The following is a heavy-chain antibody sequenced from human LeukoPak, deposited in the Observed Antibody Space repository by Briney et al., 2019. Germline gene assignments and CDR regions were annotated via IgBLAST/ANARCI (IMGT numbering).Heavy chain of an antibody. CDR1: GGSISSYY. J-gene: IGHJ5*02. D-gene: IGHD3-10*01. CDR3: ARQKRYGSGSDP. CDR2: IYYSGST. V-gene: IGHV4-59*08. Sequence: PSETLSLTCTVSGGSISSYYWSWIRQPPGKGLEWIGYIYYSGSTNYNPSLKSRVTISVDTSKNLFSLRLSSVIAADTAVYYCARQKRYGSGSDPWGQGTLVTVSS.